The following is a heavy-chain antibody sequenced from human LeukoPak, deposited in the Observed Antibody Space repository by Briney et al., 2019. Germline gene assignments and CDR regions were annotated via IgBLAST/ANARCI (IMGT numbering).Heavy chain of an antibody. V-gene: IGHV3-21*01. CDR1: GFTFSSYS. J-gene: IGHJ6*03. CDR3: ARDRLERLGSDYYYYYYMDV. D-gene: IGHD1-1*01. CDR2: ISSSSSSI. Sequence: PGGSLRLSCAASGFTFSSYSMNWVRQAPGKGLEWVSSISSSSSSIYYADSVKGRFTISRDNAKNSLYLQMNSLRAEDTAVYYCARDRLERLGSDYYYYYYMDVWGKGTTVTVSS.